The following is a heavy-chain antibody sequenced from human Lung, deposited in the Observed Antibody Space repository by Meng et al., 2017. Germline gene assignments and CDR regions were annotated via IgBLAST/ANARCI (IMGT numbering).Heavy chain of an antibody. CDR1: GAYFCDYY. V-gene: IGHV4-34*01. CDR2: INHSGST. D-gene: IGHD4-11*01. J-gene: IGHJ4*02. CDR3: ARGPTTMAHDFDY. Sequence: VQTQQWRPSLFQPSETLSLTCVVPGAYFCDYYWSWIRQPPGKGLEWIGEINHSGSTNYNPSLESRATISVDTSQNNLSLKLSSVTAADSAVYYCARGPTTMAHDFDYWGQGTLVTVSS.